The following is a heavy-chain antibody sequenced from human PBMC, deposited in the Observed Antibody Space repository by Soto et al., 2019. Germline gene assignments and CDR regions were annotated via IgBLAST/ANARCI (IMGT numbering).Heavy chain of an antibody. V-gene: IGHV4-4*02. CDR3: ARHIAVHRTRGFDF. CDR1: GGSISDNW. CDR2: SYHTGAP. J-gene: IGHJ4*02. D-gene: IGHD2-21*01. Sequence: QVQLQESGPGLVKPSGTLSLTCAVSGGSISDNWWSWVRQPPGKGLEWIGESYHTGAPHYNPSLWSRVTISIDKSKNQFSLKLSSVTAADTAVYYCARHIAVHRTRGFDFWGQGTLVTVSS.